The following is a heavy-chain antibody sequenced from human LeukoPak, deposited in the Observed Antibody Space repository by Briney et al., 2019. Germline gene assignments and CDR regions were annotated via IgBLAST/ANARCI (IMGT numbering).Heavy chain of an antibody. V-gene: IGHV1-69*05. Sequence: SVKVSCKASGGTFSSYAISWVRQAPGQGLEWMGRIIPIFGTANYAQKFQGRVTITTDESTSTAYMELSSLRSEDTAVYYCATNRDCSGGSCYPYYYYYMDVWGKGTPVTVSS. CDR3: ATNRDCSGGSCYPYYYYYMDV. J-gene: IGHJ6*03. CDR2: IIPIFGTA. CDR1: GGTFSSYA. D-gene: IGHD2-15*01.